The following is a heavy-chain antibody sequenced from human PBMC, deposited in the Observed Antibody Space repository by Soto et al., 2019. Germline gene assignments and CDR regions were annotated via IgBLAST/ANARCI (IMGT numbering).Heavy chain of an antibody. CDR1: GGSISSGGYS. CDR3: ARRLNVHYGMDV. Sequence: SETLSLTCAVSGGSISSGGYSWSWIRQPPGKGLEWIGYIYHSGSTYYNPSLKSRVTISVDRSKNQFSLKLSSVTAADTAVYYCARRLNVHYGMDVWGQGTTVTVSS. CDR2: IYHSGST. J-gene: IGHJ6*02. V-gene: IGHV4-30-2*01. D-gene: IGHD1-1*01.